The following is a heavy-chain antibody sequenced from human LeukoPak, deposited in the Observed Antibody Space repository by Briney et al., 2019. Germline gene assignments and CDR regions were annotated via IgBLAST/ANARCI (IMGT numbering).Heavy chain of an antibody. CDR3: ARDKEEWYLPTFDY. J-gene: IGHJ4*02. D-gene: IGHD2-8*01. V-gene: IGHV3-30-3*01. CDR2: ISYDGGNK. Sequence: PGGSLRLSCAASGFTFSSYAMHWVRQAPGKGLEWVAVISYDGGNKYYADSVKGRFTISRDNSKNTLYLQMNSLRAEDTAVYYCARDKEEWYLPTFDYWGQGTLVTVSS. CDR1: GFTFSSYA.